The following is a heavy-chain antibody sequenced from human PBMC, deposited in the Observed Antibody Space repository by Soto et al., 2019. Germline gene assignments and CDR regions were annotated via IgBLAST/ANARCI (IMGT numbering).Heavy chain of an antibody. V-gene: IGHV3-21*01. CDR2: VSSSSSYI. CDR3: ARDLFSELETDLGWFDP. D-gene: IGHD1-1*01. Sequence: GSLRLSCAASGFTFSSYSMNWVRQAPGKGLEWVSSVSSSSSYIYYADSVKGRFTISRDNAKNSLYLQMNSLRAEDTAVYYCARDLFSELETDLGWFDPWGQGTLVTVSS. J-gene: IGHJ5*02. CDR1: GFTFSSYS.